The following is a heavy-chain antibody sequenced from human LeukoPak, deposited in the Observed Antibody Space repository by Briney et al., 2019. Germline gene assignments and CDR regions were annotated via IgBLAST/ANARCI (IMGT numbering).Heavy chain of an antibody. J-gene: IGHJ4*02. CDR2: FYSGGSR. Sequence: PGGSLRLSCAASGFIVSDHYMSWVRQAPGRGLEWVSVFYSGGSRYYADSVKGRFIISRDNSKNMIYLQMNNLRDEDTAIYYCARGGRSSGWSFFDSWGRGALVSVSS. CDR1: GFIVSDHY. CDR3: ARGGRSSGWSFFDS. D-gene: IGHD6-19*01. V-gene: IGHV3-66*01.